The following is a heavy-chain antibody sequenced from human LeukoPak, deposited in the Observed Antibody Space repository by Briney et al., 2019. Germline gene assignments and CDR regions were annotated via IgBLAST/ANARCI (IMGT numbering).Heavy chain of an antibody. D-gene: IGHD4-17*01. V-gene: IGHV4-34*01. Sequence: SETLSLTCAVYGGSFSGYYWSWIRQPPGKGLEWIGEINHSGSTNYNPSLKSRVTISVDRSKNQFSLKLSSVTAADTAVYYCARTHYGDYGGERYFDYWGQGTLVTVSS. CDR2: INHSGST. CDR1: GGSFSGYY. J-gene: IGHJ4*02. CDR3: ARTHYGDYGGERYFDY.